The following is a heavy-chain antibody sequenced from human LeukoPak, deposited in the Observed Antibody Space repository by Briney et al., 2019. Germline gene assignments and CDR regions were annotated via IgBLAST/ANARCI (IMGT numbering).Heavy chain of an antibody. D-gene: IGHD1-1*01. Sequence: ASVKVSCKASGYTFTGSYIHWVRQAPGQGLEWVGRINPSSGGTSFAQKFQGSVTMTRDTSISAAYLKLSRLRSDDTAVYYCARGLENFDYWGQGTLVTVSS. CDR2: INPSSGGT. V-gene: IGHV1-2*06. CDR3: ARGLENFDY. CDR1: GYTFTGSY. J-gene: IGHJ4*02.